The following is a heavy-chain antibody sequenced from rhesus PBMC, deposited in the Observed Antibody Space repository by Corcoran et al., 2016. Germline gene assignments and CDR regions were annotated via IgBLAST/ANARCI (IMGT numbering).Heavy chain of an antibody. CDR2: ISSDGTKK. CDR1: GFTFNTSG. Sequence: EVQLVESGGGLVQPGGSLRLSCAGSGFTFNTSGFHWVRQAPGKGLDWVAVISSDGTKKSCADSVKDRFTVSRDNSKNVVYLQMNNLKLDDTALYYCTRFDYWGRGVLVTVSS. CDR3: TRFDY. J-gene: IGHJ4*01. V-gene: IGHV3-54*02.